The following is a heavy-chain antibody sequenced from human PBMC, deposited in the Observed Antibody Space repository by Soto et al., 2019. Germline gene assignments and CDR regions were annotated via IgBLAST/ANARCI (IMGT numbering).Heavy chain of an antibody. CDR1: GFTFSSYA. CDR2: ISGSGGST. D-gene: IGHD6-13*01. V-gene: IGHV3-23*01. Sequence: EVQLLESGGGLVQPGGSLRLSCAASGFTFSSYAMSWVRQAPGKGLEWVSAISGSGGSTYYADSVKGRFTISRDNSKNTLYLQMNSLRAEDTAVYYCTWQLDYWNAFDIWGQGTMVTVSS. J-gene: IGHJ3*02. CDR3: TWQLDYWNAFDI.